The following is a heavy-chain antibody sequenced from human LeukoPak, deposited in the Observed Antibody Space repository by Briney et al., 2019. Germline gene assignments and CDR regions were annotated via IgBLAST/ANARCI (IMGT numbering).Heavy chain of an antibody. D-gene: IGHD5-18*01. Sequence: GGSLRLSCAASGFTFSSYSMNWVRQAPGKGLEWVSSISSSSSYIYYADSVKGRFTISRDNAKNSLYLQMNSLRAEDTAVYYCARRVAYNYAFDFWGQGTLVTVSS. CDR1: GFTFSSYS. CDR2: ISSSSSYI. V-gene: IGHV3-21*01. J-gene: IGHJ4*02. CDR3: ARRVAYNYAFDF.